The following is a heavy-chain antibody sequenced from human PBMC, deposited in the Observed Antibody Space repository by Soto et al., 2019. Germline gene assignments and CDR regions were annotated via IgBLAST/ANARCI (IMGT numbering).Heavy chain of an antibody. J-gene: IGHJ6*02. D-gene: IGHD2-2*01. CDR3: ARESIVVVPAAYSSYGMDV. Sequence: ETLSLTCTVSGGSISSYYWSWIRQPAGKGLEWIGRIYTSGSTNYNPFLKSRVTMSVDTSKNQFSLKLSSVTAADTAVYYCARESIVVVPAAYSSYGMDVWGQGTTVT. V-gene: IGHV4-4*07. CDR2: IYTSGST. CDR1: GGSISSYY.